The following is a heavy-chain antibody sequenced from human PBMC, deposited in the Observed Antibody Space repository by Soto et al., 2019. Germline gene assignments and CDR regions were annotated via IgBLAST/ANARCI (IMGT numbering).Heavy chain of an antibody. Sequence: PGGSLRLSCAASGFTYTRYSMNWVRQAPGKGLEWVSSISSTTNYIYYGDSMKGRFTISRDNAKNSLYLEMNSLRAEDTAVYYCARESEDLTSNFDYWGQGTLVTVS. J-gene: IGHJ4*02. CDR1: GFTYTRYS. CDR3: ARESEDLTSNFDY. V-gene: IGHV3-21*06. CDR2: ISSTTNYI.